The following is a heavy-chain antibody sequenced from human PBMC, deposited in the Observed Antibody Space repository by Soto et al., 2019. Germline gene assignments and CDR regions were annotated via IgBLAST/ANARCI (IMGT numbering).Heavy chain of an antibody. CDR3: ARDERGTCTSSICYYFDY. CDR2: TSADNGDT. J-gene: IGHJ4*02. V-gene: IGHV1-18*04. D-gene: IGHD2-2*01. Sequence: QVQLVQSGAEVKEPGASVKVSCKASGYTFTHYGFSWVRQAPGQGLEWTAWTSADNGDTNYAPKLQGRVTLTTDTSTGTAYMELRSLRSDDTAVYYCARDERGTCTSSICYYFDYWGQGTLVTVSS. CDR1: GYTFTHYG.